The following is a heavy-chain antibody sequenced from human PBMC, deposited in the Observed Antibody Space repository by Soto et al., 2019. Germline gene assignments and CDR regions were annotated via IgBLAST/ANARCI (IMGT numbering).Heavy chain of an antibody. CDR2: ISPYSGYT. CDR3: AREASVLIPAAQPSRFDS. V-gene: IGHV1-18*01. D-gene: IGHD2-2*01. CDR1: GYSFMKYG. J-gene: IGHJ4*02. Sequence: QVQLVQSGPEMKKPGASVKVSCKGFGYSFMKYGINWVRQAPGQGLEWVGWISPYSGYTHSAQKFHGRLTPTTETAASTAYMELRILRSADTALYYCAREASVLIPAAQPSRFDSWGQGTLVTVSS.